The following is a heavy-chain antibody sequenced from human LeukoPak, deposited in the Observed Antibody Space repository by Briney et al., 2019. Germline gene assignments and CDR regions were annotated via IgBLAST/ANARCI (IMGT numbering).Heavy chain of an antibody. CDR1: GFTFIRYA. CDR3: ASLYSDYGDY. V-gene: IGHV3-23*01. J-gene: IGHJ4*02. D-gene: IGHD1-26*01. CDR2: ISGRGDTA. Sequence: GGSLRLSCAASGFTFIRYAMSWVRQPPGKGLEWVSRISGRGDTANYADSVKGRFTIPRDNSRDTLYLQMNSLRAEDTAVYYCASLYSDYGDYWGRGALVTVSS.